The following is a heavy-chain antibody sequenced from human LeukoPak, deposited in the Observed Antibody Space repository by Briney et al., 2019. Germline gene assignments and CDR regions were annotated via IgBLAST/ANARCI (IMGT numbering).Heavy chain of an antibody. CDR2: IGGSGDTT. D-gene: IGHD4/OR15-4a*01. J-gene: IGHJ4*02. CDR1: GFPFSHSG. Sequence: GGSLRLSCAASGFPFSHSGMSWVRQAPRKGLEWVSDIGGSGDTTYYADSVTGRFTISRDNAKNTLYLQINSLRAEDTALNFCARRDAANSKGLDFWGQGTQVTVSS. V-gene: IGHV3-23*01. CDR3: ARRDAANSKGLDF.